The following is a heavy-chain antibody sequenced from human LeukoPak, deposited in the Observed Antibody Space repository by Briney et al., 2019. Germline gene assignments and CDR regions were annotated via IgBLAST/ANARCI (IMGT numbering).Heavy chain of an antibody. D-gene: IGHD5-18*01. CDR1: GFTFSSYA. CDR3: AKIGETWIQLWLQHPFDY. Sequence: PGGSLRLSCAASGFTFSSYAMSWVRQASGKGLEWVSAISGSGGSTYYADSVKGRFTISRDNSKNTLYLQMNSLRAEDTAVYYCAKIGETWIQLWLQHPFDYWGQGTLVTVSS. V-gene: IGHV3-23*01. CDR2: ISGSGGST. J-gene: IGHJ4*02.